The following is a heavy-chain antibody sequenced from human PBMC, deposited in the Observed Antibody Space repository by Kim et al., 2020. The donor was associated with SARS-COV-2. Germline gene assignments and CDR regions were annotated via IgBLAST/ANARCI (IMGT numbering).Heavy chain of an antibody. CDR3: AKAPQTGTLRSAFDI. J-gene: IGHJ3*02. Sequence: DSVKGRFTISRDNSKNRLYLQMNSLRAEDTAVYYCAKAPQTGTLRSAFDIWGQGTMVTVSS. D-gene: IGHD1-1*01. V-gene: IGHV3-23*02.